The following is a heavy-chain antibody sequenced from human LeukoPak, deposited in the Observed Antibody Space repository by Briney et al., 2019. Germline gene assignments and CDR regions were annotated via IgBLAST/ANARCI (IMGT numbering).Heavy chain of an antibody. J-gene: IGHJ4*02. Sequence: GGSLRLSCAASGFTFSSYWMSWVRQAPGKGLEWVANIKQDGSQKYYVDPVKGRFSISRDNAKNSLYLQMNSLRAEDTAVYYCVRGTKAEYDRWSYYYTLVDYWGQGTLVTVSP. D-gene: IGHD3-3*01. CDR3: VRGTKAEYDRWSYYYTLVDY. CDR2: IKQDGSQK. CDR1: GFTFSSYW. V-gene: IGHV3-7*01.